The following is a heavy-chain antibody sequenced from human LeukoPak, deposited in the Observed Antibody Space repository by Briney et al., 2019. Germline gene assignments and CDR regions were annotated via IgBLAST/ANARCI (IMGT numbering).Heavy chain of an antibody. D-gene: IGHD6-13*01. CDR3: ARSSKQQTDFEY. CDR1: GFTFSTYN. J-gene: IGHJ4*02. Sequence: GGSLRLSCAASGFTFSTYNMNWVRQAPGKGLGWVSSISSSRNYVYYADSMKGRFTISRDNAKNSLYLQINSLRAEDTAVYYCARSSKQQTDFEYWGQGTLVTVSS. V-gene: IGHV3-21*01. CDR2: ISSSRNYV.